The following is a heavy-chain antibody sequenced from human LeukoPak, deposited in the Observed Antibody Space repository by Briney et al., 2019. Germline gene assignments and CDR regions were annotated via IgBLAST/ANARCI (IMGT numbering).Heavy chain of an antibody. D-gene: IGHD5-18*01. CDR1: GYTFTSYG. V-gene: IGHV1-18*04. CDR2: ISAYNGNT. J-gene: IGHJ4*02. CDR3: ARGSSGYSYGYAVDY. Sequence: AASVKVSCKASGYTFTSYGISRVRQAPGQGLEWMGWISAYNGNTNYAQKLQGRVTMTTDTSTSTAYMELRSLRSDDTAVYYRARGSSGYSYGYAVDYWGQGTLVTVSS.